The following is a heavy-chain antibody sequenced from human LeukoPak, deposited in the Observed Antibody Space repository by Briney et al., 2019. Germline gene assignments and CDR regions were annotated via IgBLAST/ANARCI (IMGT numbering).Heavy chain of an antibody. CDR3: AREGTGYDFWSGYSNDAFDI. Sequence: GGSLRLSCTASGFTFSSYWMHWVRQAPGKGLVWVPRINNGGSSTSYADSVKGRFTISRDNAKNTLYLQMNSLRAEDTAVYYCAREGTGYDFWSGYSNDAFDIWGQGTMVTVSS. CDR2: INNGGSST. J-gene: IGHJ3*02. V-gene: IGHV3-74*01. CDR1: GFTFSSYW. D-gene: IGHD3-3*01.